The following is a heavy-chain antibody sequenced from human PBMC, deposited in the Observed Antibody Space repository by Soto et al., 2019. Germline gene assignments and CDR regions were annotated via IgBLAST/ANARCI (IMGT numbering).Heavy chain of an antibody. CDR1: DDSINSDKYY. CDR2: IYYRGNA. J-gene: IGHJ4*02. D-gene: IGHD3-9*01. Sequence: QLQLQESGPGLVKPSETLSLTCSVSDDSINSDKYYWGWIRQPPGKGLEWIGSIYYRGNAYYNPSLQTRVTISLYTSKSQFSLKLNSVTAADSAVYFCARLEGLATISYYFDFWGPGALVTVSS. V-gene: IGHV4-39*01. CDR3: ARLEGLATISYYFDF.